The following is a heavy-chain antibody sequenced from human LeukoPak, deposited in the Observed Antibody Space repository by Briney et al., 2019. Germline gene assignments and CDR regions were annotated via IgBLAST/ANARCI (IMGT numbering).Heavy chain of an antibody. CDR1: GFPFSGNA. D-gene: IGHD2-21*02. J-gene: IGHJ4*02. CDR2: VGGDEKT. Sequence: GGSLRLSCTASGFPFSGNAMSWVHQVPGRGLERVSGVGGDEKTHYADFVRGRFTISRDNAKNTVFLQMTSLTVEDAAVYYCAKDLSWWVTADYWGQGVLVTVSS. CDR3: AKDLSWWVTADY. V-gene: IGHV3-23*01.